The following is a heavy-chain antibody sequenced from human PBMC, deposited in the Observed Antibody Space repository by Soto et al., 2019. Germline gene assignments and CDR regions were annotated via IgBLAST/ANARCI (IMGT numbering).Heavy chain of an antibody. D-gene: IGHD2-2*01. CDR2: IKQDGSEK. V-gene: IGHV3-7*01. CDR3: ARVVVPEKIYYYYYYMDV. Sequence: GGSLRLSCAASGFTFSSYWMSWVRQAPGKGLEWVANIKQDGSEKYYVDSVKGRFTISRDNAKNSLYLQMNSLRAEDTAVYYCARVVVPEKIYYYYYYMDVWGKGTTVTVSS. CDR1: GFTFSSYW. J-gene: IGHJ6*03.